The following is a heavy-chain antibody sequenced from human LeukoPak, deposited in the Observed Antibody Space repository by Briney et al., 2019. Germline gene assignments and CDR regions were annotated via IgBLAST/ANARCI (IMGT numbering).Heavy chain of an antibody. CDR2: IWYDGSNK. J-gene: IGHJ1*01. CDR3: ATTASRGPQSAEYFQY. CDR1: GFTFSNYG. V-gene: IGHV3-33*01. Sequence: GGSLRLSCAASGFTFSNYGMHWVRQAPGKGLEWVAVIWYDGSNKYCSDSVKGRFTISRDNSKNTLYLQMNSLRAEDTAVYYCATTASRGPQSAEYFQYWGQGTLVTVSS.